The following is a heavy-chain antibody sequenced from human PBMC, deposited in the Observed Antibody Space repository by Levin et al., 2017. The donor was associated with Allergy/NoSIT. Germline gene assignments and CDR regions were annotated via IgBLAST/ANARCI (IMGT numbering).Heavy chain of an antibody. CDR3: ALGSNTAMVDY. CDR1: GFTFSSYS. V-gene: IGHV3-48*01. Sequence: GGSLRLSCAASGFTFSSYSMNWVRQAPGKGLEWVSYISSSSSTIYYADSVKGRFTISRDNAKNSLYLQMNSLRAEDTAVYYCALGSNTAMVDYWGQGTLVTVSS. D-gene: IGHD5-18*01. J-gene: IGHJ4*02. CDR2: ISSSSSTI.